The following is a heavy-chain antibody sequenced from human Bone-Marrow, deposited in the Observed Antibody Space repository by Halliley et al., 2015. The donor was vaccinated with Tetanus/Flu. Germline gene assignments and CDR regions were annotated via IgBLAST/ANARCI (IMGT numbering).Heavy chain of an antibody. Sequence: WIGYMPKSGSSDYRPSLKGRVTILLDTSKNQVSLKLSSVTAADTAVYYCAKLAYMTTVEYFFDYWGQGTLVTVSS. J-gene: IGHJ4*02. CDR3: AKLAYMTTVEYFFDY. D-gene: IGHD4-4*01. CDR2: MPKSGSS. V-gene: IGHV4-61*07.